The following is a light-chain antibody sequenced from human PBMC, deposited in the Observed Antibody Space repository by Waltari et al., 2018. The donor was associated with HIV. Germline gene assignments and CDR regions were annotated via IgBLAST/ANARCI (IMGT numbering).Light chain of an antibody. CDR3: AAWDDRVSGWL. J-gene: IGLJ3*02. CDR2: RNN. Sequence: QSLLTQPPSASGTPGQRVTISCSGSTSNIGTNYVYWYQQLPGTAPQLLIYRNNQRPSGVPDRFSGSKSGTSASLAISGLRSEDEADYYCAAWDDRVSGWLFGGGTKLTVL. CDR1: TSNIGTNY. V-gene: IGLV1-47*01.